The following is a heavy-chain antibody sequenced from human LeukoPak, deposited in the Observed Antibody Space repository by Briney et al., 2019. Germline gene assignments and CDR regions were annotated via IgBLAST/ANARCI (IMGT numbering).Heavy chain of an antibody. CDR1: GGSISSGSYY. CDR2: IYTSGST. CDR3: AKEGGGSSNRYFQH. J-gene: IGHJ1*01. Sequence: PSQTLSLTCTVSGGSISSGSYYWSWIRQPAGKGLEWIGRIYTSGSTNYNPSLKSRVTISVDTSKNQFSLKLSSVTAADTAVYYCAKEGGGSSNRYFQHWGQGTLVTVSS. V-gene: IGHV4-61*02. D-gene: IGHD2-15*01.